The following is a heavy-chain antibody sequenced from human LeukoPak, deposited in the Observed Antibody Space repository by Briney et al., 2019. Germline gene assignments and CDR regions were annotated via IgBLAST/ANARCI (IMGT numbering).Heavy chain of an antibody. J-gene: IGHJ4*02. V-gene: IGHV3-23*01. D-gene: IGHD6-19*01. CDR1: GFIFSNHA. Sequence: PGGSLRLSCAASGFIFSNHAMRWVRQAPGEGLEGVSAINDSGGSTYYADSVKGRFTISRDNSKNTLYLQMNSLRAEDTAVYYCAKPAISSRGWYYDYWGQGTLVTVSS. CDR3: AKPAISSRGWYYDY. CDR2: INDSGGST.